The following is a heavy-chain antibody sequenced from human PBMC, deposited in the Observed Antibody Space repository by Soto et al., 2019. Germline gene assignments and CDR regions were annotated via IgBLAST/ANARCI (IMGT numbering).Heavy chain of an antibody. D-gene: IGHD3-10*01. J-gene: IGHJ4*02. CDR1: GGTFSSYT. V-gene: IGHV1-69*08. Sequence: QVQLVQSGAEVKQPGSSVKVSCKASGGTFSSYTISWVRQAPGQGLEWMGRIIPILGIANYAQKFQGRVTITADKSTSPAYMELSSLRSEDTAVYYCAREDYYGSGSYYKGGYFDYWGQGTLVTVSS. CDR2: IIPILGIA. CDR3: AREDYYGSGSYYKGGYFDY.